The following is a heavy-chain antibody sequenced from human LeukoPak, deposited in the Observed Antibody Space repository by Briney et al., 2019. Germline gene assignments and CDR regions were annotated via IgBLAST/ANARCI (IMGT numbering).Heavy chain of an antibody. D-gene: IGHD2-21*02. CDR1: GYSISSGYY. J-gene: IGHJ4*02. Sequence: SETLSLTCAASGYSISSGYYWGWIRQPPGKGLEWIGSIYHSGSTYYNPSLKSRVTISVDTSKNQFSLKLSSVTAADTAVYYCASDCGGDCYNSDYWGQGTLVTVSS. CDR2: IYHSGST. V-gene: IGHV4-38-2*01. CDR3: ASDCGGDCYNSDY.